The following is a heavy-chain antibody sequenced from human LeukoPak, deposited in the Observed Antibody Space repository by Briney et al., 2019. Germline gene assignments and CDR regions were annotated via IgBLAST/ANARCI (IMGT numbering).Heavy chain of an antibody. J-gene: IGHJ4*02. V-gene: IGHV3-33*01. Sequence: PGGSLRLSCEASGFTFYNYDIHRVRQAPGKALDRVAVIRYDGSTKYYADSVKGRFTISRDNSKSTLSLQMNSLRAEDTAVYYCAREGYYYDSSGYQYYFDNWGQGTLVTVSS. D-gene: IGHD3-22*01. CDR3: AREGYYYDSSGYQYYFDN. CDR1: GFTFYNYD. CDR2: IRYDGSTK.